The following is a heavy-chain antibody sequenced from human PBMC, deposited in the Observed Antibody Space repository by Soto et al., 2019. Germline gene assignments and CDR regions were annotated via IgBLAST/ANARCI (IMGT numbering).Heavy chain of an antibody. CDR1: GYTFTSYG. CDR3: ARGQKLFQDGRFDY. CDR2: ISAYNGNT. D-gene: IGHD1-1*01. Sequence: ASVKFSCKASGYTFTSYGITWVRQAPGQGLECMGWISAYNGNTNYAQRLRGRVTMTTXTXXTXXXMXLXXLRXDXTAVYYCARGQKLFQDGRFDYWGQGTLVTVSS. V-gene: IGHV1-18*01. J-gene: IGHJ4*02.